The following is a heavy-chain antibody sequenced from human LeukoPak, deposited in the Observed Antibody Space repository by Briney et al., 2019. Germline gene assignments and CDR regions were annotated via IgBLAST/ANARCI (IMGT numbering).Heavy chain of an antibody. Sequence: GGSLRLSCAASGFTFRSYGMHWVRQAPGKGLEWVADIWYDGSNRYYADSVKGRFTISRDNSKNTLYLQMNSVREEDTAVYDCANDRDSEDSSGYLDHWGQGTLVTVSS. CDR3: ANDRDSEDSSGYLDH. D-gene: IGHD3-22*01. CDR1: GFTFRSYG. J-gene: IGHJ4*02. V-gene: IGHV3-33*06. CDR2: IWYDGSNR.